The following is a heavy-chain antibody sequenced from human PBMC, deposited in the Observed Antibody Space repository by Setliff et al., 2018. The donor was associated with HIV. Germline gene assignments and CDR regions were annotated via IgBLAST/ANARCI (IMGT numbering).Heavy chain of an antibody. CDR2: ITSSSKSA. CDR3: ARPGAEFDFWNGYFYYYYMDV. Sequence: GGSLRLSCAASGFTFNTYTMNWVRQAPGKGPEWVSSITSSSKSAYYADAVKGRFTISRDNAKNLLYLQMTNLTAEDTATYYCARPGAEFDFWNGYFYYYYMDVWGKGTAVTVSS. V-gene: IGHV3-21*06. D-gene: IGHD3-3*01. J-gene: IGHJ6*03. CDR1: GFTFNTYT.